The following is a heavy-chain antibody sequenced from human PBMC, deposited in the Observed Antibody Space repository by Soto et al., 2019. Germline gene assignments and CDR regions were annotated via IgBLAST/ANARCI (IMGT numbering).Heavy chain of an antibody. CDR3: ARDCSGGSCYPALGA. V-gene: IGHV3-53*01. Sequence: EVHLVESGGGLIQPGGSLTLSCAASGFAVSNPYMSWVRQAPGRGLGWVSFIYSDGTTCYADSVKGRFTISRDTSKNTLSLQMNSLRAEDTAVYYCARDCSGGSCYPALGAWGQGTLVTVSS. CDR2: IYSDGTT. D-gene: IGHD2-15*01. J-gene: IGHJ5*02. CDR1: GFAVSNPY.